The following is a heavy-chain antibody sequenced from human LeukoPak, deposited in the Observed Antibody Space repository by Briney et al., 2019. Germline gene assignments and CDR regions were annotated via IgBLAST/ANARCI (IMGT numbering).Heavy chain of an antibody. CDR3: AKPVGTRLPGDFDY. V-gene: IGHV3-23*01. Sequence: GGSLRLSCAASGFTLITYSMSWVRQAPGKGLEWVSAISGSGGGTYYADSVKGRFTISRDNSKNTLYLQMNSLRAEDTAVYYCAKPVGTRLPGDFDYWGQGTLVTVSS. CDR1: GFTLITYS. J-gene: IGHJ4*02. D-gene: IGHD2-2*01. CDR2: ISGSGGGT.